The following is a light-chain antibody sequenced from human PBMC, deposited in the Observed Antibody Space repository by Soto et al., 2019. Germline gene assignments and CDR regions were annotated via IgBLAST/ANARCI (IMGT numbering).Light chain of an antibody. CDR1: SSNIGAGYD. CDR2: GNN. CDR3: QSYDSSLSGYV. Sequence: QSVLTQPPSVSRAPGQRVTISCTGSSSNIGAGYDVHWYQQLPGTAPKLLTYGNNNRPSGFPDRFSASKSGTSASLAITGLQAEDEADYYCQSYDSSLSGYVFGTGTKLTVL. J-gene: IGLJ1*01. V-gene: IGLV1-40*01.